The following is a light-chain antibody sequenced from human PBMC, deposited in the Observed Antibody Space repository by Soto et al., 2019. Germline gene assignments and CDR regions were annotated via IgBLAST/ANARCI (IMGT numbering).Light chain of an antibody. Sequence: QSVLTQPPSVSGAPGQRVTISCTGSSANIGAGYDVHWYQQLPGRAPKLLIYGNNNQPSGVPDRFSGSRSGTSASLAITALQAEDEADYYCQSFDNSLSGFWGFGGGTKLTVL. CDR3: QSFDNSLSGFWG. CDR2: GNN. J-gene: IGLJ3*02. CDR1: SANIGAGYD. V-gene: IGLV1-40*01.